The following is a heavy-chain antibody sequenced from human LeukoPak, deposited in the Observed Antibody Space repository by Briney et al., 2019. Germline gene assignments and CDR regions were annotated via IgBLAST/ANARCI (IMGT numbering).Heavy chain of an antibody. Sequence: SETLSLTCTVSGASISSYYWSWIRQPPGKGLEWIGYIYYSGSTNYNPSLKSRVTISLDTSKNQFSLRLTSVTATDTAVYYCARVPGGALNWFDPWGQGTLVTVSS. D-gene: IGHD1-1*01. CDR3: ARVPGGALNWFDP. CDR2: IYYSGST. V-gene: IGHV4-59*08. CDR1: GASISSYY. J-gene: IGHJ5*02.